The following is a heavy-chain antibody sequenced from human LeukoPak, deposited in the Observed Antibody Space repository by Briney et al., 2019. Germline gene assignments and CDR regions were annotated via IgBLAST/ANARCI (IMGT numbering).Heavy chain of an antibody. J-gene: IGHJ4*02. CDR1: GLAFSSYE. V-gene: IGHV3-48*03. CDR2: ISTSGSTI. D-gene: IGHD5-12*01. CDR3: ASRQSYGGYDY. Sequence: GGALRLSCAASGLAFSSYEMNLVRQGPGKGLELVSYISTSGSTIHYADSVKGRFTFSRDNAKSSVYLQMNSLRAEDTAVYYCASRQSYGGYDYWGQGTLVTVSS.